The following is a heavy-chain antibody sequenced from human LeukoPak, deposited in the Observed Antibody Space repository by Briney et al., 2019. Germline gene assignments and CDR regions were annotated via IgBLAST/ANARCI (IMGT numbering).Heavy chain of an antibody. V-gene: IGHV3-23*01. Sequence: GGSLRLSCAAAGFTFSNYAMTWVRQAPGKGLEWVSSISGSGGSTYYADSVKGRFTISKDNSKNTLYLQMNSLRAEDTAVYYCAKEVGATTGDAFDIWGQGTMVTVSS. CDR1: GFTFSNYA. CDR3: AKEVGATTGDAFDI. J-gene: IGHJ3*02. D-gene: IGHD1-26*01. CDR2: ISGSGGST.